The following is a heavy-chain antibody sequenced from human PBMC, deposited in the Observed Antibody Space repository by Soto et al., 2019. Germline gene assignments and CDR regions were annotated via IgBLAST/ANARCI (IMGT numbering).Heavy chain of an antibody. J-gene: IGHJ6*02. CDR1: GYTFTSYD. Sequence: ASVKVSCKASGYTFTSYDINWVRQATGQGLEWVGWMNPNSGNTGYAQKFQGRVTMTRNTSISTAYMELSSLRSEDTAVYYCARVMGREGSSSVPYYYYGMDVWGQGTTVTVSS. CDR3: ARVMGREGSSSVPYYYYGMDV. D-gene: IGHD6-6*01. V-gene: IGHV1-8*01. CDR2: MNPNSGNT.